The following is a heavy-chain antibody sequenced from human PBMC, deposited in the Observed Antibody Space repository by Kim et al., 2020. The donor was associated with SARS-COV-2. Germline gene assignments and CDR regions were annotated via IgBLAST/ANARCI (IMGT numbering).Heavy chain of an antibody. CDR1: GFTFGDYA. V-gene: IGHV3-49*04. CDR3: TRGPVGATTGPLDY. Sequence: GGSLRLSCTASGFTFGDYAMSWVRQAPGKGLEWVGFIRSKAYGGTTEYAASVKGRFTISRDDSKSIAYLQMNSLKTEDTAVYYCTRGPVGATTGPLDYWGQGTLVTVSS. CDR2: IRSKAYGGTT. D-gene: IGHD1-26*01. J-gene: IGHJ4*02.